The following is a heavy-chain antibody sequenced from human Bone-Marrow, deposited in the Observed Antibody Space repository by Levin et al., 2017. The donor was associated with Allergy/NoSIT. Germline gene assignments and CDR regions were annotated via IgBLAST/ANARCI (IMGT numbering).Heavy chain of an antibody. Sequence: PGGSLRLSCAASGFTFSNYWMHWVRQAPGKGLVWVSRIYSDGSTTSNADSVKGRFTISRDNTKNALYLQMNSLRAEGTAVYYCARGVGVTGEFDSWGQGTLVTVSS. CDR3: ARGVGVTGEFDS. V-gene: IGHV3-74*01. CDR1: GFTFSNYW. D-gene: IGHD2-21*02. J-gene: IGHJ4*02. CDR2: IYSDGSTT.